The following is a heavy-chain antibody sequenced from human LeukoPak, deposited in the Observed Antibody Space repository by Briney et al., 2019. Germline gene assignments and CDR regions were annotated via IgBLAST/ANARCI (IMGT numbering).Heavy chain of an antibody. V-gene: IGHV1-8*01. Sequence: GASVKVSCKASGYTFTSYDIHWVRQAAGQGRAWMGWMNPNSGNTGYAQKFQGRVTMTRNTSISTAYMELSSLRSEDTAVYYCARAIIAAAGNALTTYPTRNYGMDVWGQGTTVTVSS. CDR1: GYTFTSYD. CDR2: MNPNSGNT. J-gene: IGHJ6*02. D-gene: IGHD6-13*01. CDR3: ARAIIAAAGNALTTYPTRNYGMDV.